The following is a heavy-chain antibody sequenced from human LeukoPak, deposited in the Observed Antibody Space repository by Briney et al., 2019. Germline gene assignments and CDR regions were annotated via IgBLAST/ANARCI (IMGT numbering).Heavy chain of an antibody. CDR3: AKGGVFGVVILDY. CDR2: IRYDGSNK. J-gene: IGHJ4*02. V-gene: IGHV3-30*02. D-gene: IGHD3-3*01. Sequence: PGGSLRLSCAASGFTFSSYAMSWVRQAPGKGLEWVAFIRYDGSNKYYADSVKGRFTISRDNSKNTLYLQMNSLRAEDTAVYYCAKGGVFGVVILDYWGQGTLVTVSS. CDR1: GFTFSSYA.